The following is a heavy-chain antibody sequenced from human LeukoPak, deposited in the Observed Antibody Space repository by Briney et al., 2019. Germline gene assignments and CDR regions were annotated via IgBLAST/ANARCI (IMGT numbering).Heavy chain of an antibody. CDR2: MYYSGST. J-gene: IGHJ6*03. V-gene: IGHV4-39*01. Sequence: SETLSLTCTVSGGSISSSSYYWGWIRQPPGKGLEWIGSMYYSGSTYYNPSLKSRVTISVDTSKNQFSLKLSSVTAADTAVYYCARRSGSGSYYKWSYYYYYMDVWGKGTTVTISS. CDR1: GGSISSSSYY. CDR3: ARRSGSGSYYKWSYYYYYMDV. D-gene: IGHD3-10*01.